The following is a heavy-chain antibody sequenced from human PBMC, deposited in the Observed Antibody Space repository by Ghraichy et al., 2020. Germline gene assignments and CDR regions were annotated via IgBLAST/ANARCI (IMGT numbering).Heavy chain of an antibody. V-gene: IGHV4-59*01. Sequence: SESLSLTCTVSGGSISSYYWSWIRQPPGKGLEWIGYIYYSGSTNYNPSLKSRVTISVDTSKNQFSLKLSSVTAADTAVYYCARRALNWGSLVAFDIWGQGTMVTVSS. CDR3: ARRALNWGSLVAFDI. D-gene: IGHD7-27*01. CDR1: GGSISSYY. J-gene: IGHJ3*02. CDR2: IYYSGST.